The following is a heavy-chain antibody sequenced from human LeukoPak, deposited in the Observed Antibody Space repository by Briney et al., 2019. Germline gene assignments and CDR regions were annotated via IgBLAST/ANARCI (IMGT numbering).Heavy chain of an antibody. D-gene: IGHD4-17*01. CDR2: ISSNGAKT. V-gene: IGHV3-64*04. CDR1: GFTFSAYA. CDR3: AKFRGFYGDSGCFDY. J-gene: IGHJ4*02. Sequence: PGGSLRLSCSVSGFTFSAYAMHWVRQAPGRGLQYVSSISSNGAKTYYADSVNGRFTISRDNSKNTLYLQMSSLRAEDTAVYYCAKFRGFYGDSGCFDYWGQGPLVTVSS.